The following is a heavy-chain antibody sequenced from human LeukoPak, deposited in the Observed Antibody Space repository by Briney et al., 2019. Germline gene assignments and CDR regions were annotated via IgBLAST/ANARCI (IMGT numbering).Heavy chain of an antibody. J-gene: IGHJ4*02. Sequence: ASVKVSCKASGYTFTSYGISWVRQAPGQGLEWMGWISAYNGNTNYAQKFQGRVTMTRDTSTSTVYMELSSLRSEDTAVYYCARVSIVGSSPFDYWGQGTLVTVSS. D-gene: IGHD6-6*01. CDR1: GYTFTSYG. CDR2: ISAYNGNT. V-gene: IGHV1-18*01. CDR3: ARVSIVGSSPFDY.